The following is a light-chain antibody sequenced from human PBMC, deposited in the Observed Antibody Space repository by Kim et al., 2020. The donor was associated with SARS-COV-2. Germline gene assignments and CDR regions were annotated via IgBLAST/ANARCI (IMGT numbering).Light chain of an antibody. V-gene: IGKV1-39*01. CDR1: QSVSSY. CDR3: QQSYTLPRT. J-gene: IGKJ1*01. Sequence: DIQMTQSPSSLSASVGDRVTIICRASQSVSSYLNWYQQKPGKAPKLLIYSASSLQSDVPSRFTGSGSGTDFTLTISSLQPEDFATYYCQQSYTLPRTFGQGTKVDIK. CDR2: SAS.